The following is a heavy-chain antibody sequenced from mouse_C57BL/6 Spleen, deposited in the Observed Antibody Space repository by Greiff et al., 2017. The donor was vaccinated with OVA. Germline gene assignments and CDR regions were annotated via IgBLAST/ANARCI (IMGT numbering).Heavy chain of an antibody. CDR3: ARWGSSGYVGYYAMDY. Sequence: QVQLQQSGAELMKPGASVKLSCKATGYTFTGYWIEWVKQRPGHGLEWIGEILPGSGSTNYNEKFKGKATFTADTSSNTAYMQLSSLTTEDSAIYYCARWGSSGYVGYYAMDYWGQGTSVTVSS. CDR2: ILPGSGST. V-gene: IGHV1-9*01. D-gene: IGHD3-2*02. CDR1: GYTFTGYW. J-gene: IGHJ4*01.